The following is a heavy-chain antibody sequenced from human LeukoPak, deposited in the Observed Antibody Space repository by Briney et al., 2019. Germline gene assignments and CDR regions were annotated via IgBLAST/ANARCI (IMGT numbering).Heavy chain of an antibody. V-gene: IGHV3-30*18. D-gene: IGHD6-19*01. Sequence: PGGSLRLSCAASGFTFSSYSMNWVRQAPGKGLEWVAVISYDGSNKYYADSVKGRFTISRDNSKNTLYLQMNSLRAEDTAVYYCANGESIAVARLRGGNYWGQGTLVTVSS. CDR1: GFTFSSYS. CDR3: ANGESIAVARLRGGNY. J-gene: IGHJ4*02. CDR2: ISYDGSNK.